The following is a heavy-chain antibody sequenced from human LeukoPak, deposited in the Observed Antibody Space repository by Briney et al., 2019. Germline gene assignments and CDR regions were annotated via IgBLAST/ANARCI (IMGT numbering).Heavy chain of an antibody. CDR3: AKQGYPGKSRGAYFDY. D-gene: IGHD4-23*01. J-gene: IGHJ4*02. CDR1: GFTFSSYT. Sequence: GGSLRLSCAASGFTFSSYTMHWVRQVPGKGLEWVSLISWDTGNKYYADSVEGRFTISRDNSKNSLHLQMDSLRTEDTALYYCAKQGYPGKSRGAYFDYWGQGTLVTVSS. V-gene: IGHV3-43*01. CDR2: ISWDTGNK.